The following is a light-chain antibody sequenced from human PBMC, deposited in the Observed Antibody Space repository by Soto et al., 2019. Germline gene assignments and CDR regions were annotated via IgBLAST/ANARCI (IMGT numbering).Light chain of an antibody. V-gene: IGKV3-15*01. CDR2: GAS. CDR3: QQYNKWPRT. Sequence: EIVLTQSPASLSVSPGERAALSCRASQSVSSYLAWYQQKPGQAPRLLIYGASTTATGIPARFSGSGSGTEFTLTISSLQSEDFAVYNCQQYNKWPRTFGQGTKVDI. J-gene: IGKJ2*01. CDR1: QSVSSY.